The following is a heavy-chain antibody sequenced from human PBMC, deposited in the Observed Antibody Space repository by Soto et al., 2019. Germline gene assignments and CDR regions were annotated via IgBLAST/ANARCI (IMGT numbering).Heavy chain of an antibody. CDR1: GGTFSSYA. Sequence: GPSVKVSCKASGGTFSSYAISWVRQAHGQGLEWMGGIIPIFGTANYAQKFQGRVTITADKSTSTAYMELSSLRSEDTAVYYCARDAIVGATGRRYYYGMDVWGQGTTVTVSS. CDR2: IIPIFGTA. D-gene: IGHD1-26*01. J-gene: IGHJ6*02. V-gene: IGHV1-69*06. CDR3: ARDAIVGATGRRYYYGMDV.